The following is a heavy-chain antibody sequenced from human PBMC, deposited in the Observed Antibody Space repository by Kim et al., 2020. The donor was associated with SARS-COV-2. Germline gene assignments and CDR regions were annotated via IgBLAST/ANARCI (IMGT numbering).Heavy chain of an antibody. CDR3: ASWGRAQYGVDYYYGMDV. D-gene: IGHD4-17*01. CDR2: INSDGSST. J-gene: IGHJ6*02. V-gene: IGHV3-74*01. Sequence: GGSLRLSCAASGFTFSSYWMHWVRQAPGKGLVWVSRINSDGSSTSYADSVKGRFTISRDNAKNTLYLQMNSLRAEDTAVYYCASWGRAQYGVDYYYGMDVWGQGTTGTVAS. CDR1: GFTFSSYW.